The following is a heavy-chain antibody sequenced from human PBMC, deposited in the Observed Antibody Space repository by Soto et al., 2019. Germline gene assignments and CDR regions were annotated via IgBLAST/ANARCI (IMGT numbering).Heavy chain of an antibody. D-gene: IGHD2-21*01. Sequence: EVQLVESGGGLVQPGGSLRLSCEASGFTFNSYWMHWVRQAPGKGLVWVSRINTDATRTGYADSVKGRFTISRDNAKNTLYLQMPSPRAEDTAVYYCVRDLIPSGSSYLAYWGQGNLVTVSS. CDR2: INTDATRT. CDR1: GFTFNSYW. J-gene: IGHJ4*02. CDR3: VRDLIPSGSSYLAY. V-gene: IGHV3-74*01.